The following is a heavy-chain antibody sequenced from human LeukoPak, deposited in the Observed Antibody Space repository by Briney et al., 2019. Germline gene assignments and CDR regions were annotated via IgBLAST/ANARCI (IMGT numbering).Heavy chain of an antibody. D-gene: IGHD3-10*01. CDR1: GFTFSNHG. J-gene: IGHJ4*02. V-gene: IGHV3-30*02. CDR3: AKESASFHTSGASFDY. CDR2: IKHDESKI. Sequence: GGSLRLSCAASGFTFSNHGVHWVRQAPGKGLEWVAFIKHDESKIHYADSVKGRFTVSRDTAKNTLYLQMNSLGVEDTAVYFCAKESASFHTSGASFDYWGQGTLVTVSS.